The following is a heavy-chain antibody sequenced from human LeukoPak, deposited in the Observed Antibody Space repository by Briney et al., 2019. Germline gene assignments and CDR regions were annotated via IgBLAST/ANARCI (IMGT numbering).Heavy chain of an antibody. Sequence: GGSLRLSCAASGFTFSIYAMSWVRQAPGKGLEWVSAISGSGGSTYYADSVKGRFTISRDNSKNTLYLQMNSLRAEDTAVYYCAKGFCSSTSCLYYFDYWGQGTLVTVSS. CDR2: ISGSGGST. V-gene: IGHV3-23*01. CDR1: GFTFSIYA. J-gene: IGHJ4*02. D-gene: IGHD2-2*01. CDR3: AKGFCSSTSCLYYFDY.